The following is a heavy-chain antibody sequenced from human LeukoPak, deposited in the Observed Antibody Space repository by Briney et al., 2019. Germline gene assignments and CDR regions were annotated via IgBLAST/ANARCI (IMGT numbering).Heavy chain of an antibody. D-gene: IGHD3-10*01. CDR1: GGSFSGYY. V-gene: IGHV4-59*01. J-gene: IGHJ4*02. Sequence: QTSETLSLTCAVYGGSFSGYYWSWIRQPPGKGLEWIGYIYNSGSTNNNPSLKSRVTISVDTSKKQFSLKLSSVTAADTAVYYCARETPYGSGSYPFDYWGQGILVTVSS. CDR3: ARETPYGSGSYPFDY. CDR2: IYNSGST.